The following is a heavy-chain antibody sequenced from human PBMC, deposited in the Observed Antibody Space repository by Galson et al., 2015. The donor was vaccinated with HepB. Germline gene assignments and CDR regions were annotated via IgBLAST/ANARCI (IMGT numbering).Heavy chain of an antibody. J-gene: IGHJ4*02. D-gene: IGHD2-2*01. CDR1: GGSFSGHY. CDR3: ARGQYRALGPVTFSHRYFDL. V-gene: IGHV4-34*01. Sequence: SETLSLTCPVHGGSFSGHYWTWVRLVPGRGPDWIGDINHKGRTDYNPSLRSRVSISVDTSQNQFSLRLSSLTAADTAVYYCARGQYRALGPVTFSHRYFDLWGQGTLVTVSS. CDR2: INHKGRT.